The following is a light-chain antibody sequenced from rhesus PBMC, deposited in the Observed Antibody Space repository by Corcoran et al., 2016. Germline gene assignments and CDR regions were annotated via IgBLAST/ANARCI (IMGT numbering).Light chain of an antibody. J-gene: IGKJ3*01. Sequence: DIQMTQSPSSLSASVGDRVTITCRASEKANNYLNWYQQKPGKAPKLLIYKASTLQSGVPSRFSGSGSGTDYTFTISSLRPEDIATYYCQHCYGTPFTFGPGTKLDIK. CDR1: EKANNY. V-gene: IGKV1-74*01. CDR2: KAS. CDR3: QHCYGTPFT.